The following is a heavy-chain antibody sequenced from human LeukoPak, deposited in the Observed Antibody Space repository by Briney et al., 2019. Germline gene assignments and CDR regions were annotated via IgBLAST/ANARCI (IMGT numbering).Heavy chain of an antibody. V-gene: IGHV4-61*02. CDR2: IYTSGST. Sequence: SQTLSLTCTVSGGSISSGSYYWSRIRQPAGKGLEWIGRIYTSGSTNYNPSLKSRVTISVDTSKNQFSLKLSSVTAADTAVYYCAREESYSSSWYVPYFDYWGQGTLVTVSS. J-gene: IGHJ4*02. D-gene: IGHD6-13*01. CDR3: AREESYSSSWYVPYFDY. CDR1: GGSISSGSYY.